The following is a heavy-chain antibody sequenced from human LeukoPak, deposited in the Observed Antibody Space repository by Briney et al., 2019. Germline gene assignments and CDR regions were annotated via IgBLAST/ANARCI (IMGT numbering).Heavy chain of an antibody. CDR2: IIPIFGTA. V-gene: IGHV1-69*01. CDR3: ARATVGTWGIAAAGNNWFDP. D-gene: IGHD6-13*01. Sequence: SVKVSFKASGGTFISYAISWVRQAPGQGLEWMGGIIPIFGTANYAQKFQGRVTITADESTSTAYMELSSLRSEDTAVYYCARATVGTWGIAAAGNNWFDPWGQGTLVTVSS. CDR1: GGTFISYA. J-gene: IGHJ5*02.